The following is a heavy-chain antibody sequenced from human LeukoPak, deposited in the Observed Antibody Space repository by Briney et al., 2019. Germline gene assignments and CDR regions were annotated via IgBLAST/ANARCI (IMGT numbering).Heavy chain of an antibody. CDR3: ARVVTGALDV. J-gene: IGHJ3*01. D-gene: IGHD3-16*02. CDR2: ISTYDGNT. Sequence: ASVKVSCKASGYSFTSYGISWVRQAPGQVLEWMGWISTYDGNTNYAQRVQDRLTMTTDSSTSTAYMDLRSLSSDDTAVYYCARVVTGALDVWGQGTMVTVSS. V-gene: IGHV1-18*04. CDR1: GYSFTSYG.